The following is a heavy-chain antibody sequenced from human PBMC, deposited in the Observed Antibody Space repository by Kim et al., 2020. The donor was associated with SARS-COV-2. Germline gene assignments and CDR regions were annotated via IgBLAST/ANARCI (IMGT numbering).Heavy chain of an antibody. D-gene: IGHD3-16*01. Sequence: GGSLRLSCAASGFTFSSYSMNWVRQAPGKGLEWVASISRSSSYIYYADSVKGRFTISRDNAKNSLYLQMNSLRAEDTAVYYCARSDGLLGFEYWGQGTLVTVSS. CDR1: GFTFSSYS. J-gene: IGHJ4*02. CDR2: ISRSSSYI. V-gene: IGHV3-21*01. CDR3: ARSDGLLGFEY.